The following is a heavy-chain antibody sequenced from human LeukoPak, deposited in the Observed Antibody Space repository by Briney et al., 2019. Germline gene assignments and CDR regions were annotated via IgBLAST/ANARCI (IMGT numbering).Heavy chain of an antibody. CDR1: GFTFSSYS. V-gene: IGHV3-48*01. CDR2: ISSSSSTI. CDR3: ARSGYYDFWSAPDY. Sequence: PGGSLRLSCAASGFTFSSYSMNWVRQAPGKGLEWVSYISSSSSTIYYADSVKGRFTISRDNAKNSLYLQMNSLRAEDTAVYYCARSGYYDFWSAPDYWGQGTLVTVSS. J-gene: IGHJ4*02. D-gene: IGHD3-3*01.